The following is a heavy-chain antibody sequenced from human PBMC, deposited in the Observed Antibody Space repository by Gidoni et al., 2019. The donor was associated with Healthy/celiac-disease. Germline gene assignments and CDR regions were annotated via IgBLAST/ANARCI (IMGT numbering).Heavy chain of an antibody. V-gene: IGHV3-48*03. J-gene: IGHJ4*02. CDR2: ISSSGSTI. CDR3: ARDPDYFDY. CDR1: GFTFSSYE. Sequence: EVQLVESGGGLVQPGGSLRRAGEASGFTFSSYEMNGVRQAPGKGLEWVSYISSSGSTIYYADSVKGRFTISRDNAKNSLYLQMNSLRAEDTAVYYCARDPDYFDYWGQGTLVTVSS.